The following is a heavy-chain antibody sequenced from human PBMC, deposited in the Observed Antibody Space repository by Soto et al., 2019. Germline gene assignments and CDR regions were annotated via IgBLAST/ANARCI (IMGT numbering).Heavy chain of an antibody. V-gene: IGHV3-30*18. CDR3: AKDLQSYGDYGYYCYSMDV. CDR1: GFTFSTYG. Sequence: QVQLVDSGGGEVQPGRSLTISCAASGFTFSTYGMHWVRQTPGKGLEWVAVISYDGTNKFYSDSVKGRFTISRDNFKNTLTLQMNILRADDTAVYSCAKDLQSYGDYGYYCYSMDVWGLGARVTVSS. CDR2: ISYDGTNK. J-gene: IGHJ6*02. D-gene: IGHD4-17*01.